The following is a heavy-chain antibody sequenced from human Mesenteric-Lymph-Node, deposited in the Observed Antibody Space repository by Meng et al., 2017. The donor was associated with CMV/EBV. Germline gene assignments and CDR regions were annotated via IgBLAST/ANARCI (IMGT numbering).Heavy chain of an antibody. CDR2: IRSKAYGGTT. V-gene: IGHV3-49*04. J-gene: IGHJ4*02. CDR1: GFTFSSYS. Sequence: GGSLRLSCAASGFTFSSYSMNWVRQAPGKGLEWVGFIRSKAYGGTTEYAASVKGRFTISRDDSKSIAYLQMNSLKTEDTAVYYCTRRKPKYCSSTSCYRDYWGQGTLVTVSS. CDR3: TRRKPKYCSSTSCYRDY. D-gene: IGHD2-2*01.